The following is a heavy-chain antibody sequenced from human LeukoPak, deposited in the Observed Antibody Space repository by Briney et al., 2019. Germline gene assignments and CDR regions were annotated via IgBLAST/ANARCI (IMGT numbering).Heavy chain of an antibody. D-gene: IGHD3-3*01. V-gene: IGHV1-8*03. J-gene: IGHJ4*02. CDR3: ARGFRITIFGVVISYPLGY. CDR1: GYTFTSYD. Sequence: GASVKVSCKASGYTFTSYDINWVRQATGQGLEWMGWMNPNSGNSGYAQKFQGRVTITRNTSISTAYMELSSLRSEDTAVYYCARGFRITIFGVVISYPLGYWGQGTLVTVSS. CDR2: MNPNSGNS.